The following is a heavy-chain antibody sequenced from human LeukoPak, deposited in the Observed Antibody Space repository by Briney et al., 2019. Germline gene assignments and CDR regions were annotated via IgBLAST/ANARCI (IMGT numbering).Heavy chain of an antibody. Sequence: GGSLRLSCAASGFTFSSYAMSWVRQAPEKGLEWFSTISGSSGHTYYADSVKGRFTISRDNSKNTLYVQMNSLRAEDTAVYYCAKDPAPAYYYDSRGYSDWGQGTLVTVSS. CDR3: AKDPAPAYYYDSRGYSD. D-gene: IGHD3-22*01. J-gene: IGHJ4*02. CDR2: ISGSSGHT. CDR1: GFTFSSYA. V-gene: IGHV3-23*01.